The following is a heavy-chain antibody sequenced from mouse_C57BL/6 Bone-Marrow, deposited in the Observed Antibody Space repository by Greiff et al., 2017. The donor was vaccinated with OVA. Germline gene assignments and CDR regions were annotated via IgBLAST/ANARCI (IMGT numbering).Heavy chain of an antibody. CDR2: ISSGGSYT. Sequence: EVKLMESGGDLVKPGGSLKLSCAASGFTFSSYGMSWVRQTPDKRLEWVATISSGGSYTYYPDSVKGRFTISRDNAKNTPYLQMSSLKSEDTAMYYCARQYYGSSVDYWGQGTTLTVSS. J-gene: IGHJ2*01. V-gene: IGHV5-6*01. CDR3: ARQYYGSSVDY. D-gene: IGHD1-1*01. CDR1: GFTFSSYG.